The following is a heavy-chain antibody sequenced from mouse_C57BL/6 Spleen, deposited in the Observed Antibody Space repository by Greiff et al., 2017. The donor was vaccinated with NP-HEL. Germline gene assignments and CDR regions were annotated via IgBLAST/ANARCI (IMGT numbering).Heavy chain of an antibody. J-gene: IGHJ4*01. CDR2: IYPGSGNT. CDR1: GYSFTSYY. Sequence: VQLQQSGPELVKPGASVKISCKASGYSFTSYYIPWVKQRPGQGLEWIGWIYPGSGNTKYNEKFKGKATLTADTSSSTAYMQLSSLTSEDSAVYYCARGVITTHMDYWGQGTSVTVSS. V-gene: IGHV1-66*01. CDR3: ARGVITTHMDY. D-gene: IGHD1-1*01.